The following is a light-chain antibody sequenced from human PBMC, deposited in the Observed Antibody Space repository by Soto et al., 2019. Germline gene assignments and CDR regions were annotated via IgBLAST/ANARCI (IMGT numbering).Light chain of an antibody. V-gene: IGKV3-15*01. J-gene: IGKJ4*01. CDR1: LSISNN. CDR3: QQYNEWPLT. Sequence: VMTQSPATLSVSPGERATLSCRASLSISNNLAWYQQKPGQAPMLLIYSASTRATAIPARFSGSASGTXXXXXXXXXXXXXXAVYYCQQYNEWPLTFGGGTKVETK. CDR2: SAS.